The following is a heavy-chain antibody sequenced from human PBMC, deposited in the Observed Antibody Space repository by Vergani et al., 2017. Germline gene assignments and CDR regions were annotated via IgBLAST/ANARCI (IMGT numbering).Heavy chain of an antibody. J-gene: IGHJ4*02. CDR1: GFTFNQYG. D-gene: IGHD2-21*02. CDR3: AKDLSTQNCGGDCYILDY. V-gene: IGHV3-33*06. CDR2: TWYDGNNK. Sequence: QVQLVESGGGVVQPGRSLRLSCAASGFTFNQYGMHWVRQAPGKGLEWVAVTWYDGNNKQYADSVKGRFTISRDNSKSTMYLQMNSLRAEDTAVYYCAKDLSTQNCGGDCYILDYWGQGTLVTVSS.